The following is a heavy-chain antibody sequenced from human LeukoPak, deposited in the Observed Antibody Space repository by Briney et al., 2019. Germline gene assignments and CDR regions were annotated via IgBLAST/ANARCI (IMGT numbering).Heavy chain of an antibody. J-gene: IGHJ4*02. CDR1: GGSISSYY. V-gene: IGHV4-59*01. CDR3: ATQSIDFWSGYSPYYFDY. CDR2: IYYSGST. D-gene: IGHD3-3*01. Sequence: SETLSLTCTVSGGSISSYYWSWIRQPPGKGLEWIGYIYYSGSTNYNPSLKSRVTISVDTSKNRFSLKLSSVTAADTAVYYCATQSIDFWSGYSPYYFDYWGQGTLVTVSS.